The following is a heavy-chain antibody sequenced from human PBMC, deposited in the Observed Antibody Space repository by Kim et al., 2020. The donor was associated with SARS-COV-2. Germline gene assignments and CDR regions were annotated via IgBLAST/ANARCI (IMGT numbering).Heavy chain of an antibody. V-gene: IGHV3-7*01. CDR1: GFTFSSYW. CDR2: IKQDGSEK. CDR3: ARDTYFCGGDCYSRDHDAFDI. D-gene: IGHD2-21*02. J-gene: IGHJ3*02. Sequence: GSLRLSCAASGFTFSSYWMSWVRQAPGKGLEWVANIKQDGSEKYYVDSVKGRFTISRDNAKNSLYLQMNSLRAEDTAVYYCARDTYFCGGDCYSRDHDAFDIWGQGTMVIVSS.